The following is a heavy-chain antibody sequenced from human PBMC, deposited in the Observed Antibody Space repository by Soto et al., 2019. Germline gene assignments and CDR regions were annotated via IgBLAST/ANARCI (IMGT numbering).Heavy chain of an antibody. CDR3: AREKYSGYPFDY. Sequence: SVKVSCKASGGTFSSYAISWVRQAPGQGLEWMGGIIPIFGTANYAQKFQGRVTITADESTSTAYMELSSLRSEDTAVYYCAREKYSGYPFDYWGQGTLVTVSS. V-gene: IGHV1-69*13. CDR1: GGTFSSYA. CDR2: IIPIFGTA. D-gene: IGHD5-12*01. J-gene: IGHJ4*02.